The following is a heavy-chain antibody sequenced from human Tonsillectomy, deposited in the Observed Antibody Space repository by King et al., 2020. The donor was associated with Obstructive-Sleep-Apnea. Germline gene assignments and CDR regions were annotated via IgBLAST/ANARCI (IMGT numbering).Heavy chain of an antibody. CDR3: ARVPYDILTGYYSYYYYGMDV. V-gene: IGHV3-74*01. CDR2: INSEGSSP. J-gene: IGHJ6*02. D-gene: IGHD3-9*01. CDR1: GFTFSSYW. Sequence: VQLVESGGGLVQPGGSLRLSCAASGFTFSSYWMHWVRQAPGKGLVWVSRINSEGSSPRNADSGKGRFNISRDNAKNTRYLQSNSLRAEDTAVYYCARVPYDILTGYYSYYYYGMDVWGQGTTVTVSS.